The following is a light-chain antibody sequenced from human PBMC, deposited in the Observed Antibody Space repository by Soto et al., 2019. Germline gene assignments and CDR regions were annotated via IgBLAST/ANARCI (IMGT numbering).Light chain of an antibody. CDR1: NSNIGGNT. CDR2: SDA. CDR3: AAWDDSLNGVV. Sequence: QSVLTQPPSASGTPGQRVTISCSGSNSNIGGNTVNWYQQLPGTAPKLLIYSDAQRPSGVPDRFSGSKSGTSGSLAISGLQSEDEADYYCAAWDDSLNGVVFGGGTKLTVL. V-gene: IGLV1-44*01. J-gene: IGLJ2*01.